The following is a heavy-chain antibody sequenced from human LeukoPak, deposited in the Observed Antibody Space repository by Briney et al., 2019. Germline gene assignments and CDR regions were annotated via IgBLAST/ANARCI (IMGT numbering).Heavy chain of an antibody. J-gene: IGHJ3*01. V-gene: IGHV3-30*02. Sequence: GGSLRLSCVGSGFTFSNYGIHWVRQAPGKGLEWVAFIRDAKNDKYYVDSVKGRFTISRDNSKNSLYLQMNSVRLEDTGLYYCAKSRAPTADPDAFDFWGQGTMVTVSS. CDR1: GFTFSNYG. CDR2: IRDAKNDK. CDR3: AKSRAPTADPDAFDF. D-gene: IGHD1-14*01.